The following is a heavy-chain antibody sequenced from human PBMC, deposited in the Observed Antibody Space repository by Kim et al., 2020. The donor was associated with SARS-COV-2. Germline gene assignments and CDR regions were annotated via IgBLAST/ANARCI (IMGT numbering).Heavy chain of an antibody. D-gene: IGHD3-9*01. Sequence: SETLSLTCTVSGGSISSYYWSWIRQPPGKGLEWIGYIYYSGSTNYNPSLKSRVTISVDTSKNQFSLKLSSVTAADTAVYYCARGASYYDILTGSPLPFFFDYWGQGTLVTVSS. CDR2: IYYSGST. V-gene: IGHV4-59*01. J-gene: IGHJ4*02. CDR3: ARGASYYDILTGSPLPFFFDY. CDR1: GGSISSYY.